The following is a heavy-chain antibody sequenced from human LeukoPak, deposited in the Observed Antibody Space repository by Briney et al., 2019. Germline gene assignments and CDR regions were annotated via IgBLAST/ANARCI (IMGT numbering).Heavy chain of an antibody. D-gene: IGHD3-16*02. CDR2: ISGSGGST. CDR3: ATLTFGGVIAPFDY. Sequence: PGGTLRLSCAASGFTFSSYGMSWVRQAPGKGLEWVSAISGSGGSTYYADSVKGRFTISRDNSKNTLYLQMNSLRAEDTAVYYCATLTFGGVIAPFDYWGQGTLVTVSS. J-gene: IGHJ4*02. V-gene: IGHV3-23*01. CDR1: GFTFSSYG.